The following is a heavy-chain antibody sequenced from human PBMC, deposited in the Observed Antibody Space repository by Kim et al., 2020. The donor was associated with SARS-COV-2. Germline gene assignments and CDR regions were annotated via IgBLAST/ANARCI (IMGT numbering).Heavy chain of an antibody. V-gene: IGHV4-39*07. CDR2: IYYSGST. J-gene: IGHJ6*02. D-gene: IGHD2-15*01. CDR1: GGSISSSSYY. Sequence: SETLSLTCTVSGGSISSSSYYWGWIRQPPGKGLEWIGSIYYSGSTYYNPSLKSRVTISVDTSRNQFSLKLSSVTAADTAVYYCARGAIVVGPYGMDVWG. CDR3: ARGAIVVGPYGMDV.